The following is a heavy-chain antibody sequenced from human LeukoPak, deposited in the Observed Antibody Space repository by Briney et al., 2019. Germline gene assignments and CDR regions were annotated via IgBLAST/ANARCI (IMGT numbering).Heavy chain of an antibody. V-gene: IGHV5-51*01. CDR2: IYPGDSDT. D-gene: IGHD3-9*01. CDR3: PRRVHTLTFYSFVR. Sequence: GESLKISCNGSGYTFTCYWIGWVRQMPGKGLEWMGIIYPGDSDTRYSPSFQGQVTISADKSISTAYLQWSSLKASDTAMYYCPRRVHTLTFYSFVRWGQGTLVTVSS. J-gene: IGHJ4*02. CDR1: GYTFTCYW.